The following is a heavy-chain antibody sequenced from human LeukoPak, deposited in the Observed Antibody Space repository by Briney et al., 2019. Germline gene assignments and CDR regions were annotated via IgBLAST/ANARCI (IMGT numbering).Heavy chain of an antibody. CDR1: GGSISSYY. D-gene: IGHD1-26*01. V-gene: IGHV4-59*05. CDR3: ASWGATHHYFDP. Sequence: PSETLSLTRTVSGGSISSYYWSWIRQPPGKGLEWIGSIYYSGITYYNPSLNGRVTISVDTSNNQFSLKLSSVTAADTAVYYCASWGATHHYFDPWGRGTLVTVSS. J-gene: IGHJ4*02. CDR2: IYYSGIT.